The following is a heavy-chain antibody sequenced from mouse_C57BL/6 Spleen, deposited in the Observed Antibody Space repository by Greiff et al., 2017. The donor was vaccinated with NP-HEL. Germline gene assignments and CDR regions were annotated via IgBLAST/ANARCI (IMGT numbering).Heavy chain of an antibody. J-gene: IGHJ1*03. CDR3: ARGDYELNWYFDV. CDR1: GYTFTDYN. Sequence: EVQLQQSGPELVKPGASVKIPCKASGYTFTDYNMDWVKQSHGKSLEWIGDINPNNGGTIYNQKFKGKATLTVDKSSSTAYMELRSLTSENTAVYYCARGDYELNWYFDVWGTGTTVTVSS. V-gene: IGHV1-18*01. CDR2: INPNNGGT. D-gene: IGHD2-4*01.